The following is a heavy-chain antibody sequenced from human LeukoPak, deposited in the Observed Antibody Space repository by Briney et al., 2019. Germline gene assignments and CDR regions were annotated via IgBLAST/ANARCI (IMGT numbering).Heavy chain of an antibody. J-gene: IGHJ4*02. CDR2: INSDGSSI. D-gene: IGHD5-12*01. Sequence: PGGSLRLSCAASGFTFSSYWMHWVRQAPGKGLVWVSRINSDGSSITYADPVKGRFTISRDNAKNTLYLQMNSLRVEDTAVYYGAREGRVSGYDFDCWGQGTLVTVSS. V-gene: IGHV3-74*03. CDR1: GFTFSSYW. CDR3: AREGRVSGYDFDC.